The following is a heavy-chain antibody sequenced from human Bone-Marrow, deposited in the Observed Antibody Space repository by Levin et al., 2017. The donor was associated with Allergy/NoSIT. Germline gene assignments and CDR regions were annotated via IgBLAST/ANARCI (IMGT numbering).Heavy chain of an antibody. CDR1: GFGFNFYW. J-gene: IGHJ4*02. V-gene: IGHV3-7*01. D-gene: IGHD4-17*01. CDR2: IIQDGSQK. Sequence: RGESLKISCAASGFGFNFYWMNWVRQAPGKGLEWVANIIQDGSQKDYVDSVKGRFTVSRDNAENSVYLEMNSLRAEDTAIYYCVRHADYSLDSWGQGTLVTVS. CDR3: VRHADYSLDS.